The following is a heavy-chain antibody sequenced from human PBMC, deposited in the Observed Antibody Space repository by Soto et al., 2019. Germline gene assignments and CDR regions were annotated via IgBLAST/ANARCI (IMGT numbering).Heavy chain of an antibody. CDR3: ARHHNGWYSDY. Sequence: XSVKVSCKASVYTFAGYGISWVRQAPGQGLEWMGWISAYNGNTNYAQKLQGRVTMTTDTSTSTAYMELRSLRSDDTAVYYCARHHNGWYSDYWRHGTLVTVSS. CDR1: VYTFAGYG. D-gene: IGHD6-19*01. V-gene: IGHV1-18*01. J-gene: IGHJ4*01. CDR2: ISAYNGNT.